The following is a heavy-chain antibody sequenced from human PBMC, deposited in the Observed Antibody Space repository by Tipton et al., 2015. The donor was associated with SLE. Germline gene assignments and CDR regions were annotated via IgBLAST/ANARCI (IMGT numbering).Heavy chain of an antibody. V-gene: IGHV4-61*02. J-gene: IGHJ4*02. CDR2: IYTSGST. CDR1: GGSISSGSFQ. Sequence: TLSLTCTVSGGSISSGSFQLSWIRQPAGKGLGWIGRIYTSGSTNYHTSLKSRVTMSVDTSKNQFSLKLSSVTAADTAGYYCAREPVAGTDYWGQGTLVTVSS. D-gene: IGHD6-19*01. CDR3: AREPVAGTDY.